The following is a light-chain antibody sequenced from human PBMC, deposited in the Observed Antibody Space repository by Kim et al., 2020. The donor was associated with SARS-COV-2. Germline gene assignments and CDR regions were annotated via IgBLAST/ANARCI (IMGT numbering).Light chain of an antibody. CDR1: QTIPSSY. CDR3: QQYGSPPLS. J-gene: IGKJ4*01. CDR2: GAF. Sequence: SPGERATLSCRANQTIPSSYLAWYQHKPGQAPRLLIYGAFNRASGIPDRFSGSGSGADFTLNISRLEPEDFAVYYCQQYGSPPLSFGGGTKVDIK. V-gene: IGKV3-20*01.